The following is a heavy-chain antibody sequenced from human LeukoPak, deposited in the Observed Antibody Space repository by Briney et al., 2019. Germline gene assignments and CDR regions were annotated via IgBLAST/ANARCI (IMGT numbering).Heavy chain of an antibody. D-gene: IGHD6-6*01. J-gene: IGHJ3*02. CDR1: GFTFSSYD. Sequence: GGSLRLSCAASGFTFSSYDIHWVRQAPGKGLEWVSAISGSGGSTYYADSVKGRFTISRDNSKNTLYLQMNSLRAEDTAVYYCAKGRGRSIAARPGAFDIWGQGTMVTVSS. CDR2: ISGSGGST. V-gene: IGHV3-23*01. CDR3: AKGRGRSIAARPGAFDI.